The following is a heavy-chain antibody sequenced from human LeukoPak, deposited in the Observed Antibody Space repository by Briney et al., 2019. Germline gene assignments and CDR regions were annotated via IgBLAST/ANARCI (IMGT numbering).Heavy chain of an antibody. CDR1: GGSISSYY. D-gene: IGHD3-22*01. Sequence: PSETLSLTCTVSGGSISSYYWSWLRQPPGTGLEWIGYIYYSGSTNYNPSLKSRVTISVDTSKNQFFLKLSSVTAADTAVYCCATGDSSGYYFAEYFQHWGQGTLVTVSS. J-gene: IGHJ1*01. CDR3: ATGDSSGYYFAEYFQH. V-gene: IGHV4-59*08. CDR2: IYYSGST.